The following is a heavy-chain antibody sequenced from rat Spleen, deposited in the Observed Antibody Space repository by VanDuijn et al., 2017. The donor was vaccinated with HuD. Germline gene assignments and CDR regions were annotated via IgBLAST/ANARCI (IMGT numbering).Heavy chain of an antibody. CDR1: GFTFSNYY. CDR2: ISYDGSST. V-gene: IGHV5-29*01. CDR3: ARSVFDY. J-gene: IGHJ2*01. Sequence: EVQLVQSGGDLVQPGRSMKLSCAASGFTFSNYYMAWVRQAPTKGLEWVATISYDGSSTYYRDSVKGRFTISRDNAKSTLYLQMDSLRSEDTATYYCARSVFDYWGQGVMVTVSS.